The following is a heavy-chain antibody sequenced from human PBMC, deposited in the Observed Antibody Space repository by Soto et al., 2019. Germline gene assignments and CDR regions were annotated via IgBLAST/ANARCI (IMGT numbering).Heavy chain of an antibody. CDR3: ARAAIGRTNWFDP. Sequence: ASETLSLTCTVSGGSISSSSYYWGWIRQPPGKGLEWIGSIYYSGSTYYNPSLKSRVTISVDTSKNQFSLKLSSVTAADTAVYYCARAAIGRTNWFDPWGQGTLVTVSS. CDR2: IYYSGST. CDR1: GGSISSSSYY. J-gene: IGHJ5*02. V-gene: IGHV4-39*01. D-gene: IGHD2-2*01.